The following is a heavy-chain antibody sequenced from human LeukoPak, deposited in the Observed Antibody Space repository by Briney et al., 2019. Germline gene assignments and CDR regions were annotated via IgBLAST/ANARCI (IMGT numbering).Heavy chain of an antibody. D-gene: IGHD3-10*01. CDR2: IIPIFGTA. J-gene: IGHJ4*02. Sequence: SVKVSCKASGGTFSSYAISWVRQAPGQGPEWMGRIIPIFGTANYAQKFQGRVTITTDESTSTAYMELSSLRSEDTAVYYCARGSGWFGELLSEPFDYWGQGTLVTVSS. CDR1: GGTFSSYA. CDR3: ARGSGWFGELLSEPFDY. V-gene: IGHV1-69*05.